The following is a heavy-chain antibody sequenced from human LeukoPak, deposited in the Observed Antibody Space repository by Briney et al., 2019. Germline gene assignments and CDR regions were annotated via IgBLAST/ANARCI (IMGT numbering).Heavy chain of an antibody. Sequence: GGSLRLSCAASGFTVSSNYMNWVRQAPGKGLEWVSIIYSGGSTFYADSVKGRFTISRDNSKNTLFRQMNSLRAEDTAVYYCARSNDAFDIWGQGTMVTVSS. CDR3: ARSNDAFDI. D-gene: IGHD5/OR15-5a*01. CDR2: IYSGGST. J-gene: IGHJ3*02. V-gene: IGHV3-53*01. CDR1: GFTVSSNY.